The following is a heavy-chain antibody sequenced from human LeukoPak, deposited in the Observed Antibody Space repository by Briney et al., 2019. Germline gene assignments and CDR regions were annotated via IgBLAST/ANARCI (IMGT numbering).Heavy chain of an antibody. CDR1: GFTFSSNA. CDR2: ISGTGHST. J-gene: IGHJ4*02. CDR3: AKGNDNYYFDY. Sequence: GGSLRLSCAASGFTFSSNAMSWVRQAPGKGLEWVSAISGTGHSTYYADPVKGRFTISRDNSKNTLYLQMNSLRAEDTAVYYCAKGNDNYYFDYWGQGTLVTVSS. V-gene: IGHV3-23*01. D-gene: IGHD1-1*01.